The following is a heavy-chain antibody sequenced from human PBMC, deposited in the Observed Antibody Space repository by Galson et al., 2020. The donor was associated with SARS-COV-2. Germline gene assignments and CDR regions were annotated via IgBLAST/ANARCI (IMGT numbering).Heavy chain of an antibody. CDR3: GSSGYYSDWFDP. CDR2: IYYSGST. D-gene: IGHD3-22*01. CDR1: GGSISSSSYY. J-gene: IGHJ5*02. Sequence: SETLSLTCTVSGGSISSSSYYWGWIRQPPGKGLEWIGSIYYSGSTYYNPSLKSRVTISVDTSKNQFSLKLSSVTAADTAVYYCGSSGYYSDWFDPWGQGTLVTVSS. V-gene: IGHV4-39*01.